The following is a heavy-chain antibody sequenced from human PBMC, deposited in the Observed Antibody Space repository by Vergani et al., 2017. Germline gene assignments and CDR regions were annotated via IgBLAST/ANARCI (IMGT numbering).Heavy chain of an antibody. J-gene: IGHJ6*03. V-gene: IGHV3-48*02. Sequence: EVQLVESGGDLVQPGGSLRLSCEVSGLTSNNYKRKWFRKAQGKGLEWIAYISSRSDTTFYADSVKGRFTISRDNAKNSLYLQMNRLRDEDTGVYYCARVAVTPPHDYYYYMDVWGKGTTVTVSS. D-gene: IGHD2-15*01. CDR1: GLTSNNYK. CDR3: ARVAVTPPHDYYYYMDV. CDR2: ISSRSDTT.